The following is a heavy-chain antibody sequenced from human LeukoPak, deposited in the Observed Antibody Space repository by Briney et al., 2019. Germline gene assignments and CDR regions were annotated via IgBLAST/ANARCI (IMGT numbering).Heavy chain of an antibody. J-gene: IGHJ4*02. V-gene: IGHV3-7*01. Sequence: GGSLRLSCAASEFTFSNYLMSWVRQAPGKGLERVAHTNQDGSKNYYVDSVRGRFTISRDNAKNSLYLQMNSLRAEDTAVYYCATTVAGYPDDYFDYWGQGTLVTVSS. D-gene: IGHD6-19*01. CDR2: TNQDGSKN. CDR3: ATTVAGYPDDYFDY. CDR1: EFTFSNYL.